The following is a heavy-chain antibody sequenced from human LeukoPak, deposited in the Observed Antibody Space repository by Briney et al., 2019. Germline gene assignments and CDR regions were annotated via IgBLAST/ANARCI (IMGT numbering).Heavy chain of an antibody. CDR2: IIPIFGTA. V-gene: IGHV1-69*05. J-gene: IGHJ6*03. CDR1: GGTFSSYA. Sequence: SVKVSCKASGGTFSSYAISWVRQAPGQGLEWMGGIIPIFGTANYAQKFQGRATITTDESTSTAYMELSSLRSEDTAVYYCATESTYYDFWSGYYKDYYYYMDVWGKGTTVTVSS. D-gene: IGHD3-3*01. CDR3: ATESTYYDFWSGYYKDYYYYMDV.